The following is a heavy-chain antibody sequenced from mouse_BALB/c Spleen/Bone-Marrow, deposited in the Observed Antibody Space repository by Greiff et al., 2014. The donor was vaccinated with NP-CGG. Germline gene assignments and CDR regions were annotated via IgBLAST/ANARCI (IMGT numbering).Heavy chain of an antibody. CDR1: GYTFTSYW. CDR3: KRGITAVVATRAMDY. V-gene: IGHV1-5*01. J-gene: IGHJ4*01. Sequence: SGTVLARPGASVRMSCKASGYTFTSYWMHWVKQRPGQGLEWIGAIYPGNSDTSYNQKFKGKAKLSAVTSTSTAYMDLSNLTNEDSAVYYCKRGITAVVATRAMDYWGQGTSVTVSS. CDR2: IYPGNSDT. D-gene: IGHD1-1*01.